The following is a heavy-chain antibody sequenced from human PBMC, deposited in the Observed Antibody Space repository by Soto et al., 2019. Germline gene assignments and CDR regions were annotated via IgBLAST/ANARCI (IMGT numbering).Heavy chain of an antibody. V-gene: IGHV3-23*01. J-gene: IGHJ4*01. CDR2: IGADNHGYT. CDR1: GFTFNTFA. D-gene: IGHD3-9*01. Sequence: GGSLRLSCAASGFTFNTFAMTWVRQGPGKGLEWVSYIGADNHGYTDYASSVKGRFTVSRDNSKNMLFLQMNSLRPDDTAVYNCAKGDWADYWGHGALVTVSS. CDR3: AKGDWADY.